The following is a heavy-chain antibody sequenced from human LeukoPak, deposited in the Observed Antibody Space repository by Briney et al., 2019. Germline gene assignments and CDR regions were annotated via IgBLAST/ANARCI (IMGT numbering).Heavy chain of an antibody. CDR3: ARGYDSSAYYPFNY. J-gene: IGHJ4*02. CDR2: IYYSGIT. CDR1: GGSISSSSYY. Sequence: SETLSLTCTVSGGSISSSSYYWGWIRQSPGKGLEWIGSIYYSGITYYNPSLKSRVTISVDTSKNQFSLMLSSVTAADTAVYYCARGYDSSAYYPFNYWGQGTLVTVSS. V-gene: IGHV4-39*07. D-gene: IGHD3-22*01.